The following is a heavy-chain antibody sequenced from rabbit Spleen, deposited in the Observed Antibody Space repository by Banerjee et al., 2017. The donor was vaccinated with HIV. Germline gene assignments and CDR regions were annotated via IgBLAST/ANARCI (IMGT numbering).Heavy chain of an antibody. CDR2: TSTTSGST. Sequence: QEQLVESGGGLVQPEGSLTLTCTASGFSFSSGYYMCWVRQAPGKGLELIACTSTTSGSTWYATWVSGRFTISRSTSLNTVDLRMTSLTAADTATYFCARDVLHNIYYPFFDFWGQGTLVTVS. CDR3: ARDVLHNIYYPFFDF. J-gene: IGHJ6*01. V-gene: IGHV1S43*01. D-gene: IGHD1-1*01. CDR1: GFSFSSGYY.